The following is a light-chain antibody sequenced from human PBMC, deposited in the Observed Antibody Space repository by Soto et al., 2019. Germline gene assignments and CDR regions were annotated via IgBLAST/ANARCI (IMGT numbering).Light chain of an antibody. J-gene: IGKJ4*01. CDR1: QDISNY. Sequence: DIQMTQSPSSLSASVGDRVTITCQASQDISNYLNWYQQKPGKAPKLLIYDASTLETGVPSRFSRSGSGTEFTFTISSLQPEDIATYYCQQYDNLPLTFGGGTKFEIK. V-gene: IGKV1-33*01. CDR2: DAS. CDR3: QQYDNLPLT.